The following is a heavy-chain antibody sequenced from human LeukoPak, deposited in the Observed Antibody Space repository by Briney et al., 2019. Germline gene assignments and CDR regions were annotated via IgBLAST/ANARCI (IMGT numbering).Heavy chain of an antibody. CDR1: GYSFSSSW. V-gene: IGHV5-51*01. D-gene: IGHD1-26*01. Sequence: GESLKISCKGSGYSFSSSWIGWVRQIPGKGLEWMGIIYPGDSDTRYSPSFQGQVTISAAKSISTAYLQWRSLKASDTAMYYCARPSGTYNRFDYWGQGTLVTVSS. J-gene: IGHJ4*02. CDR3: ARPSGTYNRFDY. CDR2: IYPGDSDT.